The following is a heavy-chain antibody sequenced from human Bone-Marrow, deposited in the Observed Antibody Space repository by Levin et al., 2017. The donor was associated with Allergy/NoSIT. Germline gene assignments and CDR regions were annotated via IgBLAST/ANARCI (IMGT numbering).Heavy chain of an antibody. CDR1: GFTFRNYA. D-gene: IGHD3-22*01. Sequence: GESLKISCAASGFTFRNYALSWIRQTPGKGLEWVAVLSYDGGNSYYADSVKGRFTISRDNSRNTLYLQMNSLRPEDTGVYYCAKDSGGITTLYLYFDVWGRGTLVTVSS. J-gene: IGHJ2*01. V-gene: IGHV3-30-3*01. CDR3: AKDSGGITTLYLYFDV. CDR2: LSYDGGNS.